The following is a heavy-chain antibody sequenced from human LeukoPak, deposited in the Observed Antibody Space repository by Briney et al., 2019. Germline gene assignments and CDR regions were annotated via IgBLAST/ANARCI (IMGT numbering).Heavy chain of an antibody. CDR1: GYTFTSYY. V-gene: IGHV1-46*01. J-gene: IGHJ5*02. D-gene: IGHD3-10*01. CDR2: INPSGGST. CDR3: ARARSYYGSGSYYNVFWFDP. Sequence: ASVKVSCKASGYTFTSYYMHWVRQAPGQGHEWMGIINPSGGSTSYAQKFQGRVTMTRDTSTSTVYMELSSLRSEDTAVYYCARARSYYGSGSYYNVFWFDPWGRGTLVTVSS.